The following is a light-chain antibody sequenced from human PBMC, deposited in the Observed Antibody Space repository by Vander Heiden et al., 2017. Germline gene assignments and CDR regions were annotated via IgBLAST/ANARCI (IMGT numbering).Light chain of an antibody. CDR2: SSD. Sequence: QSVLTQPPSASGPPGQRVTISCSGSSSNIGANAVTWYQQLPGAAPKLLIYSSDQWPSGVPDRFSGSKSGTSASLAISGLQSEDEADYYCAAWDDSLNGPVFGGGTKLTVL. CDR3: AAWDDSLNGPV. V-gene: IGLV1-44*01. J-gene: IGLJ3*02. CDR1: SSNIGANA.